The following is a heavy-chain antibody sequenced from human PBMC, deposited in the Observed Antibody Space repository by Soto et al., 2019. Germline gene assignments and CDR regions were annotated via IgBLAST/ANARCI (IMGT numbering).Heavy chain of an antibody. CDR3: ASNGYSYGLDYYYYPMDV. V-gene: IGHV4-59*01. J-gene: IGHJ6*02. CDR1: GGSITSKY. D-gene: IGHD5-18*01. Sequence: SETLSLTCTISGGSITSKYWNWIRQPPGKGLEWIGYIDYSGTTNYNPSLKSRVTISVDTSKNQSSLKLTSVTAADTAAYYCASNGYSYGLDYYYYPMDVWGQGTTVTVSS. CDR2: IDYSGTT.